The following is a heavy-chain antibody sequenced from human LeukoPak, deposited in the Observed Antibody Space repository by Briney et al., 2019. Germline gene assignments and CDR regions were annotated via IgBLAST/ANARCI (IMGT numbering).Heavy chain of an antibody. CDR2: ISSNGGST. CDR1: GFTFSSYA. D-gene: IGHD3-22*01. Sequence: GGSLRLSCAASGFTFSSYAMHWVRQAPGKGLEYVSAISSNGGSTYYADSVKGRFTISRDNSKNTLYLQMNSLRAEDTAVYYCAKVTYYYDSSGYYWDYWGQGTLVTVSS. V-gene: IGHV3-64*04. J-gene: IGHJ4*02. CDR3: AKVTYYYDSSGYYWDY.